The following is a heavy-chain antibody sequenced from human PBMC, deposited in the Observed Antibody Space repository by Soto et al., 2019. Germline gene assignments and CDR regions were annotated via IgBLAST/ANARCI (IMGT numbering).Heavy chain of an antibody. V-gene: IGHV4-34*01. Sequence: SETLSLTCAVYGGSFSCYYWSWIRQPPGKGLDXXXXXNHSGSTNYNPSLKSRVTISVDTSKNQFSLKLSSVTAADTAVYYCARGDIVVVPAAIRGGDYYYYYGMDVWGQGTTVTVSS. CDR1: GGSFSCYY. D-gene: IGHD2-2*02. CDR2: XNHSGST. CDR3: ARGDIVVVPAAIRGGDYYYYYGMDV. J-gene: IGHJ6*02.